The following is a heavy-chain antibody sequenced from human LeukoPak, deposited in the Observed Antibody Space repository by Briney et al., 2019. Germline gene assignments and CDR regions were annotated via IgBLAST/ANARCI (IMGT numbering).Heavy chain of an antibody. CDR2: ISWDGGST. D-gene: IGHD2-15*01. V-gene: IGHV3-43D*03. CDR3: AKDQGDCSGGSCYYFDY. CDR1: GFTFDDYA. Sequence: PGGSLRLSCAASGFTFDDYAMDCVRQAPGKGLEWVSLISWDGGSTYYADSVKGRFTISRDNSKNSLYLQMNSLRAEDTALYYCAKDQGDCSGGSCYYFDYWGQGTLVTVSS. J-gene: IGHJ4*02.